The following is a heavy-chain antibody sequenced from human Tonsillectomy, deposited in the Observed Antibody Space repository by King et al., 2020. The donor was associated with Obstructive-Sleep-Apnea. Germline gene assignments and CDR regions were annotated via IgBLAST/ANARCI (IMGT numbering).Heavy chain of an antibody. Sequence: VQLQQWGAGLLKPSETLSLTCAVYGGSFSDYYWSWIRQPPGKGLEWIGEINHSGSTNYNPSLKSRVTISVDMSKNQFSLKLTSVTAADTAVYYCAIGSGAADVNWFDPWGQGALVTVSS. CDR1: GGSFSDYY. CDR2: INHSGST. V-gene: IGHV4-34*01. D-gene: IGHD6-13*01. CDR3: AIGSGAADVNWFDP. J-gene: IGHJ5*02.